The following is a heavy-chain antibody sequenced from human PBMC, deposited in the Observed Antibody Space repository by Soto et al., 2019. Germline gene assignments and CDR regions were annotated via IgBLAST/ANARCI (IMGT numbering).Heavy chain of an antibody. V-gene: IGHV3-30-3*01. CDR2: ISYDGSNK. Sequence: QTGGSLRLSCAASGFTFSSYAMHWVRQAPGKGLEWVAVISYDGSNKYYADSVKGRFTISRDNSKNTLYLQMNSLRAEDTAVYYCARGYFDYWGQGTLVTVSS. CDR1: GFTFSSYA. CDR3: ARGYFDY. J-gene: IGHJ4*02.